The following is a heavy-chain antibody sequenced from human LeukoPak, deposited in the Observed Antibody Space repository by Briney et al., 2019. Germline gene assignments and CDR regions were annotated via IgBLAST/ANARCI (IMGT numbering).Heavy chain of an antibody. CDR1: GVTFSNYG. CDR2: ISGSADRT. D-gene: IGHD3/OR15-3a*01. J-gene: IGHJ4*02. V-gene: IGHV3-23*01. CDR3: AKDEDAVGPVLFDY. Sequence: GGSLRLSCVVSGVTFSNYGVSWVRQAPGKGLEWVSGISGSADRTFDADSVKGRFTISRDNSRNTVSLQMNSLRVDDTAVYYCAKDEDAVGPVLFDYWGQGTLVTVSS.